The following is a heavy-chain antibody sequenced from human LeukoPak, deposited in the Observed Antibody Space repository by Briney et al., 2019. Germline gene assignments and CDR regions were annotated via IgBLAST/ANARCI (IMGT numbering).Heavy chain of an antibody. CDR1: GYTFTSYD. CDR3: ATQGGASSSWYYFDY. J-gene: IGHJ4*02. V-gene: IGHV1-8*01. D-gene: IGHD6-13*01. CDR2: MNPNSGNT. Sequence: RASVKVSCKASGYTFTSYDINWVRQAAGQGLEWMGWMNPNSGNTGYAQKFQGRVTMTRNTSISTAYMELSSLGSEDTAVYYCATQGGASSSWYYFDYWGQGTLVTVSS.